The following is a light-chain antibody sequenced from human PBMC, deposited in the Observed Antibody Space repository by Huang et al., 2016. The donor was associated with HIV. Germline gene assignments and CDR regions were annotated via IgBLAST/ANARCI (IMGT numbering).Light chain of an antibody. Sequence: EIVLTQSPEFQSVTPKEKVTITCRASQSMGSSLQWNQQKSGQSPKLLIKNASQSSSGVPSTFSGRGSGTDFTLTINSLEAEDAATYYCHQSGSLPWTFGQGTKLEIK. CDR2: NAS. J-gene: IGKJ1*01. CDR1: QSMGSS. V-gene: IGKV6-21*01. CDR3: HQSGSLPWT.